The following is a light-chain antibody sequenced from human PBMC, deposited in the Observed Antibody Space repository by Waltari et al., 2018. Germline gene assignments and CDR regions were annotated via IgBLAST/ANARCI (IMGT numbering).Light chain of an antibody. CDR3: CSYAGSSTLDVV. CDR2: EVS. Sequence: QSALTQPASVSGSPGQSITISCPGTSRAIGSHNIVSWYQQHPGKAPKLMIYEVSTRPSGVSNRFSGSKSGNRASLTISGLQAEDEADYYCCSYAGSSTLDVVFGGGTKLTVL. J-gene: IGLJ2*01. V-gene: IGLV2-23*02. CDR1: SRAIGSHNI.